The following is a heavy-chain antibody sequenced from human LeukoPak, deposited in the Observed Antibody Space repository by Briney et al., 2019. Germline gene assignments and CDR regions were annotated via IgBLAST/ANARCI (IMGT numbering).Heavy chain of an antibody. J-gene: IGHJ4*02. CDR3: VRNDGWFHLAQ. CDR2: IKNDGSET. CDR1: GFNFRDHW. Sequence: GGSLRLSCAVSGFNFRDHWMDWVRQAPGKGLQWVGHIKNDGSETYYLDSLKGRFSISRDNTNNALYLQMNSLRVEDTAVYYCVRNDGWFHLAQWGQGTLVTVSS. D-gene: IGHD6-19*01. V-gene: IGHV3-7*03.